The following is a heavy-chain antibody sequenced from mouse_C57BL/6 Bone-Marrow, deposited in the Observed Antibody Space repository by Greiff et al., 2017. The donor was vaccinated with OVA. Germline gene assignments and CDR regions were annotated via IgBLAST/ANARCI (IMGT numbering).Heavy chain of an antibody. CDR3: ARRGTTVVEDWYFDV. J-gene: IGHJ1*03. CDR2: ISNLAYSI. V-gene: IGHV5-15*04. D-gene: IGHD1-1*01. Sequence: DVQLVESGGGLVQPGGSLKLSCAASGFTFSDYGMAWVRQAPRKGPEWVAFISNLAYSIYYADTVTGRFTISRENAKNTLYLEMSSLRSEDTAMYYCARRGTTVVEDWYFDVWGTGTTVTVSS. CDR1: GFTFSDYG.